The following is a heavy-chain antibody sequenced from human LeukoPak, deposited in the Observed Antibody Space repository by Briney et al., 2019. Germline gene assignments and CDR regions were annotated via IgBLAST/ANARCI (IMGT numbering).Heavy chain of an antibody. V-gene: IGHV4-39*01. CDR2: IYYSGST. CDR3: ARGLVFGVVIPPPYNWFDP. D-gene: IGHD3-3*01. CDR1: GGSISSSSYY. J-gene: IGHJ5*02. Sequence: SETLSLTCTVSGGSISSSSYYWGWIRQPPGKGLEWIGSIYYSGSTYYNPSLKSRVTISVDTSKNQFSLKLSSVTAADTAVYYCARGLVFGVVIPPPYNWFDPWGQGTLVTVSS.